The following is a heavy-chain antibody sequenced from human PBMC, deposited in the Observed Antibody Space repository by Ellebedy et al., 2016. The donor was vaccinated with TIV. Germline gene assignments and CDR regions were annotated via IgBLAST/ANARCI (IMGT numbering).Heavy chain of an antibody. D-gene: IGHD3-22*01. CDR2: ISSTGSGT. J-gene: IGHJ4*02. CDR3: AKGRGGGSDTSAPRYYFDY. Sequence: PGGSLRLSCAASGFSFSNYAMSWVRQAPGKGLEWVSTISSTGSGTYYADSVEGRFIISRDKSKKTLYLQMNSLRAEDTAVYYCAKGRGGGSDTSAPRYYFDYWGLGTLVTVSS. CDR1: GFSFSNYA. V-gene: IGHV3-23*01.